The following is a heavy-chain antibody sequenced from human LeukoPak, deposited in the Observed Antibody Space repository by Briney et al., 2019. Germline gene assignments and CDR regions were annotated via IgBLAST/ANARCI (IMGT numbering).Heavy chain of an antibody. CDR1: GFTFSSYA. J-gene: IGHJ4*02. D-gene: IGHD3-22*01. CDR2: ISSNGGST. Sequence: LSGGSLILSCAASGFTFSSYAMHWVRQAPGKGLEYVSAISSNGGSTYYANSVKGRFTISRDNSKNTLYLQMGSLRAEDMAVYYCARVGGDSSGYYYYFDYWGQGTLVTVSS. V-gene: IGHV3-64*01. CDR3: ARVGGDSSGYYYYFDY.